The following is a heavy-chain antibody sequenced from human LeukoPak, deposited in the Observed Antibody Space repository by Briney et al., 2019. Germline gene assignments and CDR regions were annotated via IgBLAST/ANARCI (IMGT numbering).Heavy chain of an antibody. Sequence: GGSLRLSCAASGFTFSNYGMSWVRQAPGKGLEWVSGISASGGNTYYADSVKGRFTISRDNSKNTLYLQMNSLRAEDTAVYYSLGYCSRTSCLDALDIWGQGTMVTVSS. D-gene: IGHD2-2*01. CDR2: ISASGGNT. CDR1: GFTFSNYG. J-gene: IGHJ3*02. CDR3: LGYCSRTSCLDALDI. V-gene: IGHV3-23*01.